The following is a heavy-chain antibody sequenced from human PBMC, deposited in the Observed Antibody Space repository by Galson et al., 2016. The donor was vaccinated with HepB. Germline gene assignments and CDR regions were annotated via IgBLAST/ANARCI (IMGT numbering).Heavy chain of an antibody. CDR1: GFSLSTSGVG. Sequence: PALVKPTQTLTLTCTFSGFSLSTSGVGVGWIRQPPGRALEWLALIYWDDDKRYSPSLKSRLTITKDTSQNQVVLTMTNMDPVATATYYCAHGYSSSSENYYYYGMDVWGQGTTVTVSS. CDR3: AHGYSSSSENYYYYGMDV. J-gene: IGHJ6*02. CDR2: IYWDDDK. V-gene: IGHV2-5*02. D-gene: IGHD6-13*01.